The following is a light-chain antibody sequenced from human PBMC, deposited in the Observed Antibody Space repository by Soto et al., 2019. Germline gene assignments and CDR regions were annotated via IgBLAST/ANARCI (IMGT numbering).Light chain of an antibody. V-gene: IGKV3-20*01. CDR3: QQYADLPYT. Sequence: EIVLTQSPGNLSLSPGERATLSCMASQTLTTRFLAWYQQKPGQAPRLLIYGASSRATGIPDRFSGSGSGTEYTLTISRLEPEDFAVYSCQQYADLPYTFGQGTTLEIK. CDR1: QTLTTRF. CDR2: GAS. J-gene: IGKJ2*01.